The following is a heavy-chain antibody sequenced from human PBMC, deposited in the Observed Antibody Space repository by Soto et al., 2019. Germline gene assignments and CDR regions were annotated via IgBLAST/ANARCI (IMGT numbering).Heavy chain of an antibody. CDR2: IIPIFGAA. Sequence: QVQLVQSGAEVKKPGSSVKVSCKASRGTFSTYAINWVRQAPGQGLEWMGGIIPIFGAANYAQKFQGRVTITADESTSTAYMELGSLRSEDTAVYYCARVTMVRGVHNWFDPWGQGTLVTVSS. J-gene: IGHJ5*02. V-gene: IGHV1-69*01. D-gene: IGHD3-10*01. CDR1: RGTFSTYA. CDR3: ARVTMVRGVHNWFDP.